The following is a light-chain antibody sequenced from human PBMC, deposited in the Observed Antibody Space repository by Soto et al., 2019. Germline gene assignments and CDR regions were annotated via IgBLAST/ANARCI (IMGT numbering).Light chain of an antibody. CDR2: SDN. V-gene: IGLV1-47*02. CDR1: SSNIAKNY. CDR3: AAWDDRLSGYG. Sequence: QSVLTQPPSTSGTPGQRVTISCSGDSSNIAKNYVSWYQQVPGMAPKLLIYSDNRRPSGVPDRFSGSKSGTSASLAISGLRSEDEADYYCAAWDDRLSGYGFGAGTKVTVL. J-gene: IGLJ1*01.